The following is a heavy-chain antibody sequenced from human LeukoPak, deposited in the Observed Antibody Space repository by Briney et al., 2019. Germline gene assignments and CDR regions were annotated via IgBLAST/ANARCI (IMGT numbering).Heavy chain of an antibody. CDR2: ISSRGSTI. V-gene: IGHV3-11*04. D-gene: IGHD3-3*01. Sequence: GGSLRLSCAASGFTFSDYYMSWIRQAPGKGLEWVSYISSRGSTIYYADSVKGRFTISRDNAKNSLYLQMNSLRAEDTAVYYCARAPIDFWSGYYVYYFDYWGQGTLVTVSS. J-gene: IGHJ4*02. CDR3: ARAPIDFWSGYYVYYFDY. CDR1: GFTFSDYY.